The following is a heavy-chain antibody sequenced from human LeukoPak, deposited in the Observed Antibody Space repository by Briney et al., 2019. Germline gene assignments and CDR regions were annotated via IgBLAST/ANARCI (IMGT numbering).Heavy chain of an antibody. D-gene: IGHD3-10*01. J-gene: IGHJ4*02. CDR1: GFTFTTYW. CDR3: AKVAKYYYGPETYYFFEQ. V-gene: IGHV3-7*01. CDR2: INQDGTEK. Sequence: GESLRLSCAASGFTFTTYWMSWVRQAPGKGLEWVANINQDGTEKYYVDSVKGRFTISRDYAKKSLFLQMNSLRVEDTAVYYCAKVAKYYYGPETYYFFEQWGQGTPVTAAS.